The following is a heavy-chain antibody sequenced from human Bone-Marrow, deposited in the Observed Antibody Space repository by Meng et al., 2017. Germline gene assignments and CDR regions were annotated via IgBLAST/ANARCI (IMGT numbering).Heavy chain of an antibody. D-gene: IGHD1-26*01. CDR3: TRGLVGGSYAYFDY. CDR2: IIPIFGTA. CDR1: GGTFSSYA. Sequence: SVKVSCKASGGTFSSYAISWVRQAPGQGLEWMGGIIPIFGTANYAQKFQGRVTMTADETTSTAYMKLSSLGSEDTAVYYCTRGLVGGSYAYFDYWGPGTLVTVSS. J-gene: IGHJ4*02. V-gene: IGHV1-69*13.